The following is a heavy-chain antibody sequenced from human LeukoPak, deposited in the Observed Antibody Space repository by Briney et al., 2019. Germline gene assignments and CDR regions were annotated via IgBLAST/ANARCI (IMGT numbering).Heavy chain of an antibody. J-gene: IGHJ6*02. CDR3: AGDYGEYYYGMDV. V-gene: IGHV3-33*01. D-gene: IGHD4-17*01. CDR2: IWYDGSNK. Sequence: QPGRSLRLSCAASGFTFSGYGMHWVRQAPGKGLEWVAVIWYDGSNKCYADSVKGRFTISRDNSKNTLYLQMNSLRAEDTAVYYCAGDYGEYYYGMDVWGQGTTVTVSS. CDR1: GFTFSGYG.